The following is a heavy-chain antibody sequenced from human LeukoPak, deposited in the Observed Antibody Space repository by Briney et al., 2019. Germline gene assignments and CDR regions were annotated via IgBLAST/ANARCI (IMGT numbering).Heavy chain of an antibody. CDR2: FDPEDCET. CDR1: GYTLTELS. V-gene: IGHV1-24*01. D-gene: IGHD3-10*01. Sequence: ASVKVSCKVSGYTLTELSMHGVRQAPGKGLEGVGGFDPEDCETIYAQKFQGRVTMTEDTSTDTAYMELSSLRSKDTAVYDCATIGSGSYSLDYCGQGTLATASS. J-gene: IGHJ4*02. CDR3: ATIGSGSYSLDY.